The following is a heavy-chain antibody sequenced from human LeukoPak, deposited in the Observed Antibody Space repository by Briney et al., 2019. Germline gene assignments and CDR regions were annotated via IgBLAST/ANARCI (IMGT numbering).Heavy chain of an antibody. CDR2: INPSGGST. CDR1: GYTFTSYY. V-gene: IGHV1-46*01. J-gene: IGHJ3*02. CDR3: ARALYCSGGSCDNRAFDI. D-gene: IGHD2-15*01. Sequence: ASVKVSCKASGYTFTSYYMHWVRQAPGQGLEWMGIINPSGGSTSYAQKFQGRVTMTRDTSTSTVYMELSSLRSEDTAVYHCARALYCSGGSCDNRAFDIWGQGTMVTVSS.